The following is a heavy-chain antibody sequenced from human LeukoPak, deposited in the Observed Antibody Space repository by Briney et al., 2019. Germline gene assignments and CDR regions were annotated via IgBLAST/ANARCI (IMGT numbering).Heavy chain of an antibody. J-gene: IGHJ4*02. D-gene: IGHD6-19*01. CDR3: ARQIADSSGPIDY. Sequence: PGGSLRLSCKGSGYTFASYWIAWVRQMPGNGLEWMGIIYPGDSDTRYSPSFQGQVTISAGKSINTAYLQWSSLKASDTAMYYCARQIADSSGPIDYWGQGALVTVSS. V-gene: IGHV5-51*01. CDR2: IYPGDSDT. CDR1: GYTFASYW.